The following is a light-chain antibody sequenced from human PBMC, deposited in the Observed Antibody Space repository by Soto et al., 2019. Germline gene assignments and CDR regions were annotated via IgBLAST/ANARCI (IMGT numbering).Light chain of an antibody. CDR1: QSLLYSDGKTY. J-gene: IGKJ3*01. V-gene: IGKV2-30*01. Sequence: DVVLTQSPVSLPVTLGQPASISCRASQSLLYSDGKTYLNWFHQRPGQSPRRLIYQVSIRDCGVPVRFSGSGSGTDFTLHISRVESWDVGVYYCVEPIHWPVAFGPGAKVDIK. CDR2: QVS. CDR3: VEPIHWPVA.